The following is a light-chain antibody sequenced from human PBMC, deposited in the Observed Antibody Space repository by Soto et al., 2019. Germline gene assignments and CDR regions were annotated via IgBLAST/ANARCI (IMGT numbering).Light chain of an antibody. CDR1: SSDVGSYKF. J-gene: IGLJ1*01. Sequence: QSALTQPASVSGSPGQSITISCTGSSSDVGSYKFVSWYQQHPGNAPKLMIYEGTKRPSGVSNRFSGSKSGNTASLTISGLQAEDEADYYCCSYVGSPTSNYVFGTGTKLTVL. CDR3: CSYVGSPTSNYV. V-gene: IGLV2-23*01. CDR2: EGT.